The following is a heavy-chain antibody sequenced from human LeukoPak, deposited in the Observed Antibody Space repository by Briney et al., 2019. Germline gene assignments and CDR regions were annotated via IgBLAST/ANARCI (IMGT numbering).Heavy chain of an antibody. CDR1: GGSISGYS. V-gene: IGHV4-59*01. CDR2: IYYSGST. Sequence: SETLSLTCTVSGGSISGYSWSWIRQPPGKGLEWIAYIYYSGSTNYNPSLKSRVTISVDPSKNQFSLKLSSVTAADTAVYFCARDAESYASGSYTPFDYWGQGTLVTVSS. CDR3: ARDAESYASGSYTPFDY. D-gene: IGHD3-10*01. J-gene: IGHJ4*02.